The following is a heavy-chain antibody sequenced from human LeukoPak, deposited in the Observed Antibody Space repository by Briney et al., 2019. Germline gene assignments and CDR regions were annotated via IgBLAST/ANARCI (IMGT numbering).Heavy chain of an antibody. V-gene: IGHV5-51*01. J-gene: IGHJ4*02. CDR1: GYSFTTNW. CDR3: ARRRISSTSHDY. Sequence: GESLKISCKGSGYSFTTNWIGWVRQMPGKGLEWMGIIYPGDSGTRYSPSFQGQVTISADKSISTAYLQWSSLKASDTAIYYCARRRISSTSHDYWGQGTLVTVSS. CDR2: IYPGDSGT. D-gene: IGHD2-2*01.